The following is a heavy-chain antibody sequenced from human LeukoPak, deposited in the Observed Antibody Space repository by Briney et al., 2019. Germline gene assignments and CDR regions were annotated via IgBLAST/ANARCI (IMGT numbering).Heavy chain of an antibody. CDR2: ISGSGGST. Sequence: GGSLRLSCAASGFTFSSYAMSWVRQAPGKGLEWVSAISGSGGSTYYADSVKGRFTISRDNSKNTLYLQMNSLRAEDTAVYYCAREDRSWELLRARGSPIDYWGQGTLVTVSS. V-gene: IGHV3-23*01. J-gene: IGHJ4*02. CDR3: AREDRSWELLRARGSPIDY. CDR1: GFTFSSYA. D-gene: IGHD1-26*01.